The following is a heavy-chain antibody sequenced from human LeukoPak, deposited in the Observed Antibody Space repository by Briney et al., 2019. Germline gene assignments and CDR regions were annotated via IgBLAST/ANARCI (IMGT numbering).Heavy chain of an antibody. J-gene: IGHJ6*03. CDR2: INPSGGST. D-gene: IGHD3-3*01. V-gene: IGHV1-46*01. CDR1: GYTFTSYY. Sequence: ASVKASCKASGYTFTSYYMHWVRQAPGQGLEWMGIINPSGGSTSYAQKFQGRVTMTRDTSTSTVYMELRSLRSEDTVVYSCRRDPIRFLEWFTPSYYYYYMDVWGKGTTVTVSS. CDR3: RRDPIRFLEWFTPSYYYYYMDV.